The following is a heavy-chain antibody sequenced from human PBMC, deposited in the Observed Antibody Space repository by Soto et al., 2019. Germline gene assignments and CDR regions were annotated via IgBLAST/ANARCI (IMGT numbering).Heavy chain of an antibody. CDR1: GFTFDYYW. J-gene: IGHJ6*02. CDR3: ARFYYDSSGYLPSPYYYYYGMDV. D-gene: IGHD3-22*01. Sequence: GGSLRLSCAASGFTFDYYWMHWVRQAPGKGLVWVSRIHSDGTSTTYADSVKGRFTISRDNAKNTLSLQMNSLRAEDTAVYYCARFYYDSSGYLPSPYYYYYGMDVWGQGTTVTVSS. V-gene: IGHV3-74*01. CDR2: IHSDGTST.